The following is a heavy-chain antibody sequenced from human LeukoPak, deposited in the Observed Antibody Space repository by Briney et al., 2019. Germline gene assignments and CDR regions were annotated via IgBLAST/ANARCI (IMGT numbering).Heavy chain of an antibody. CDR3: AREGGYSYGSLGY. Sequence: PGGSLRLSCAASGFTFSSYSMNWVRQAPGKGLEWVSSISSSSSYIYYADSVKGRFPISRDNAKNSLYLQINSLRAEDTAVYYCAREGGYSYGSLGYWGQGTLVTVSS. J-gene: IGHJ4*02. CDR1: GFTFSSYS. D-gene: IGHD5-18*01. V-gene: IGHV3-21*01. CDR2: ISSSSSYI.